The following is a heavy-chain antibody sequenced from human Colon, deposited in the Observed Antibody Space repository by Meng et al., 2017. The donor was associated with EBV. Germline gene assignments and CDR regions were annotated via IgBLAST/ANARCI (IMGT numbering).Heavy chain of an antibody. J-gene: IGHJ4*02. CDR1: GGSVSSGGYY. CDR2: IYYSGST. Sequence: VEVQESGPGRVKPSQTLSLTCTVSGGSVSSGGYYWTWIRQHPGKGLEWFGHIYYSGSTFYNPSLKRRVIISIDTSKNQFSLNLRSVTAADTAVYYCARVSSGWDYFDYWGQGTLVTVSS. V-gene: IGHV4-31*03. CDR3: ARVSSGWDYFDY. D-gene: IGHD6-19*01.